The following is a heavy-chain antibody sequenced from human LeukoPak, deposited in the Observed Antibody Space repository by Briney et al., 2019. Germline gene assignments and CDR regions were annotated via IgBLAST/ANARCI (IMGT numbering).Heavy chain of an antibody. Sequence: PSETLSLTCTVSGGSISNYRYYWGWLRQPPGKGLEWIGSIYYSGSTYYNPSLKSRVTMSVDTSKNQFSLNLTSMTAADTAVYYCARQNCGGDCYAAGHWFDPWGQGTLVTVSS. CDR3: ARQNCGGDCYAAGHWFDP. J-gene: IGHJ5*02. D-gene: IGHD2-21*02. V-gene: IGHV4-39*07. CDR1: GGSISNYRYY. CDR2: IYYSGST.